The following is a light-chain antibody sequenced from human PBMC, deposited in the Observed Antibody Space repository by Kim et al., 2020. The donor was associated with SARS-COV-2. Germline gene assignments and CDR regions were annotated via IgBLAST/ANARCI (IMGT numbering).Light chain of an antibody. V-gene: IGKV3-15*01. J-gene: IGKJ4*02. CDR1: QSVTHN. CDR3: QQYNNWPPCT. Sequence: ETVMTQSPATLSVSPGERATLSCRASQSVTHNLAWYQKKPGQAPRLLIHGASTRATGIPARFSGSGSGTEFTLTISNLQSEDFAVYYCQQYNNWPPCTFGEGTKVDIK. CDR2: GAS.